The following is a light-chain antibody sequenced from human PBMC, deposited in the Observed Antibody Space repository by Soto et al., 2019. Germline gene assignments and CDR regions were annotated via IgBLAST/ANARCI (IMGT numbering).Light chain of an antibody. V-gene: IGLV1-40*01. CDR1: SSNIVAGYD. J-gene: IGLJ2*01. CDR3: LSFDSSLSVV. CDR2: GNT. Sequence: QSVLTQPPSVSGAPGQRVTISCTGSSSNIVAGYDVHWYQQLPGRAPKLLIYGNTNRPSGVPDRFSGSKSGTSASLAITGRQAEDEADYYCLSFDSSLSVVFGGGTKLTVL.